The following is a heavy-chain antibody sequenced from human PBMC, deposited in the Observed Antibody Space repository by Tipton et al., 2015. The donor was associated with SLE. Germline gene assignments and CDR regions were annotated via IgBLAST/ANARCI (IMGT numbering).Heavy chain of an antibody. D-gene: IGHD6-13*01. J-gene: IGHJ2*01. CDR2: IYTSGST. CDR3: ARDRRLIAAPSFWWYFDL. V-gene: IGHV4-61*09. Sequence: TLSLTCTVSGGSISSSSYNWGWIRQPPGKGLEWIGYIYTSGSTNYNPSLKSRVTISVDTSKNQFSLKLSSVTAADTAVYYCARDRRLIAAPSFWWYFDLWGRGTLVTVSS. CDR1: GGSISSSSYN.